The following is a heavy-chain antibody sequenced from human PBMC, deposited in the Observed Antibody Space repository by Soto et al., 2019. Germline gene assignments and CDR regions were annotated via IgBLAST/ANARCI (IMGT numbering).Heavy chain of an antibody. Sequence: PGGSLRLSCAASGFTFSSYEMNWVRQAPGKGLEWVSYISSSGSTIYYADSVKGRFTISRDNAKNSLYLQMNSLRAEDTAVYYCARDPYSYGYLDYWGQGTLVTVSS. CDR1: GFTFSSYE. J-gene: IGHJ4*02. V-gene: IGHV3-48*03. CDR3: ARDPYSYGYLDY. CDR2: ISSSGSTI. D-gene: IGHD5-18*01.